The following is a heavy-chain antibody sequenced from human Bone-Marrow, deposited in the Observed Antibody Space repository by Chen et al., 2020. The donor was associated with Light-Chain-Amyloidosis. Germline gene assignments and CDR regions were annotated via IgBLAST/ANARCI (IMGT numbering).Heavy chain of an antibody. CDR2: IYPDDSDA. CDR3: ARRRDGYNFDY. CDR1: GYTFHNYW. Sequence: EVQLEQSGPEVKKPGESLKISCKGSGYTFHNYWIGWVRQMPGKGLEWMVVIYPDDSDARYSPSFEGQVTISADKSITTAYLQWRSLKASDTAMYYCARRRDGYNFDYWGQGTLVTVSS. J-gene: IGHJ4*02. D-gene: IGHD5-12*01. V-gene: IGHV5-51*01.